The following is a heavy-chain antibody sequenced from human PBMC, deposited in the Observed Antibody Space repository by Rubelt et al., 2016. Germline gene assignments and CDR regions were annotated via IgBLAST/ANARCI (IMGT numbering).Heavy chain of an antibody. CDR3: ARVPTTRSTSRTFDY. CDR1: GFTFSSYA. CDR2: ISGSGGST. J-gene: IGHJ4*02. D-gene: IGHD2-2*01. V-gene: IGHV3-23*01. Sequence: EYGGGLVQPGGSLRLSCAASGFTFSSYAMSWVRQAPGKGLEWVSAISGSGGSTYYADSVKGRFTISRDNAKNTLYLQMNSLRAEDTAVYYCARVPTTRSTSRTFDYWGQGILVTVSS.